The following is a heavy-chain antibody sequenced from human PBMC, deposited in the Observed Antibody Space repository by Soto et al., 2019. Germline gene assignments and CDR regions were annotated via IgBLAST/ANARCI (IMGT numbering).Heavy chain of an antibody. CDR1: GGSITSDYSC. V-gene: IGHV4-30-4*01. J-gene: IGHJ4*02. CDR2: IFDSGTT. CDR3: DRGPSGDKVHY. D-gene: IGHD7-27*01. Sequence: SETLSLTCTVSGGSITSDYSCWSWIRQPPGEGLEWIGHIFDSGTTYTNPSLRSQVAISLDTSKNHFSLTLSSVTAADTAVYYSDRGPSGDKVHYWGQGALVTVS.